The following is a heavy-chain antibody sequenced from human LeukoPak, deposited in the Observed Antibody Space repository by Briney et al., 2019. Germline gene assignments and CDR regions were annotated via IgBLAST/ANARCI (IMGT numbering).Heavy chain of an antibody. Sequence: PGGSLRLSCGAPGFTFSSYWMSWVRQAPGKGLEWVANINQVASEKYYVDSVKGRFTISRDNAKNSLYLQMNSQRVEDTAVYYCTRAPYYLLPDSWGQGTLVTVSS. V-gene: IGHV3-7*01. CDR2: INQVASEK. J-gene: IGHJ4*02. D-gene: IGHD3-10*01. CDR3: TRAPYYLLPDS. CDR1: GFTFSSYW.